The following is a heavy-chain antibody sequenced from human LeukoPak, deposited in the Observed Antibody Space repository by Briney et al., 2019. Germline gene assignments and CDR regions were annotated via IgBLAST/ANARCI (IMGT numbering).Heavy chain of an antibody. CDR1: GFTFCSYA. J-gene: IGHJ6*03. CDR3: ARDRIAVAGTLFRYYYYIDV. CDR2: VSDSGDDT. V-gene: IGHV3-23*01. Sequence: VGSLRLSCAASGFTFCSYAMYCVRQAPGKGLEWVLGVSDSGDDTHYAHPVRGRFTIARDNTKNSLYLQVNSLRAEDTALYYCARDRIAVAGTLFRYYYYIDVWGKGTTVTVSS. D-gene: IGHD6-19*01.